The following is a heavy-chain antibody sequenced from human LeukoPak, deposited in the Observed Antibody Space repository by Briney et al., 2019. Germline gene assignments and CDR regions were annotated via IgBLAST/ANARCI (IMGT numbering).Heavy chain of an antibody. CDR1: GFTFSSYA. D-gene: IGHD3-22*01. CDR3: AKSGLYYYESGGYYFR. Sequence: QSGGSLRLSCAASGFTFSSYAMSWVRQAPGKGLEWVSAISGSGGSTYYADSVKGRFTISRDNSKNQPYLQMNRLRAEDTAVYYCAKSGLYYYESGGYYFRWGQGTLVTVSS. V-gene: IGHV3-23*01. CDR2: ISGSGGST. J-gene: IGHJ4*02.